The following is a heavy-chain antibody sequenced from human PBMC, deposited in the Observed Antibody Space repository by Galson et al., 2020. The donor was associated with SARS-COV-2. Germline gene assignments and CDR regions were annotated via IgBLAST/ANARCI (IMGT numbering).Heavy chain of an antibody. CDR2: VSVSGGVT. CDR1: GFTFTSSA. CDR3: AKMSS. Sequence: GGSLRLSCAASGFTFTSSAMFWVRQAPGRGLEWVASVSVSGGVTDYADSVRGRFTISRDNSKNTVYLEMHSVTAEDTAIYFCAKMSSWGQGTLVTVSS. J-gene: IGHJ5*02. V-gene: IGHV3-23*01.